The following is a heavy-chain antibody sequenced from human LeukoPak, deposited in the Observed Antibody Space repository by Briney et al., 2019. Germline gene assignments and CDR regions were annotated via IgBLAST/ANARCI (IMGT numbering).Heavy chain of an antibody. Sequence: SVKVSCKASGGTFSSYAISWVRQAPGQGLEWMGRIIPILGIVNYAQKFQGRVTITADKSTSTVYMELSSLRSDDTAVYYCARDDWRLRHFDWLISWGNFDFWGQGTLITVSS. V-gene: IGHV1-69*04. CDR1: GGTFSSYA. CDR2: IIPILGIV. D-gene: IGHD3-9*01. CDR3: ARDDWRLRHFDWLISWGNFDF. J-gene: IGHJ4*02.